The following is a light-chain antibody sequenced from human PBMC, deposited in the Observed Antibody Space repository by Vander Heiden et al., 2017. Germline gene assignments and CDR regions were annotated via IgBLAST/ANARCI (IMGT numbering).Light chain of an antibody. V-gene: IGKV1-39*01. J-gene: IGKJ2*01. CDR1: QSISSY. CDR2: AAS. CDR3: QQSDSTPYT. Sequence: DIQMTQSPSSLSASVGDRVTITCRASQSISSYLNWYQQKPGKAPKLLIYAASSLQSGFPSRFSGSGSGTDFTLTISSLQPEDFATYYCQQSDSTPYTFGQGTKLEIK.